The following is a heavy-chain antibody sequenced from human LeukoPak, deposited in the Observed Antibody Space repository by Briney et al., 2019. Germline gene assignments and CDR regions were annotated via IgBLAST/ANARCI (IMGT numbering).Heavy chain of an antibody. CDR2: INHSGST. CDR3: ASRRLPPLRYYYYYYGMDV. J-gene: IGHJ6*02. V-gene: IGHV4-34*01. D-gene: IGHD4-17*01. CDR1: GGSFSGNY. Sequence: SETLSLTCAVYGGSFSGNYWSWIRQPPGKGLEWIGEINHSGSTNYNPSLKSRVTISVDTSKNQFSLKLSSVTAADTAVYYCASRRLPPLRYYYYYYGMDVWGQGTTVTVSS.